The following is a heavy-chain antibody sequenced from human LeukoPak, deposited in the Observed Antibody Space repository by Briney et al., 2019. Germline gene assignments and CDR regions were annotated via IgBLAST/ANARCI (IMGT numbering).Heavy chain of an antibody. CDR3: ATVFPYSSGYYYIDC. V-gene: IGHV1-24*01. CDR1: GYTLTELS. D-gene: IGHD3-22*01. J-gene: IGHJ4*02. CDR2: FDPEDGET. Sequence: ASVKVSCKVSGYTLTELSMHWVRQAPGKGPEGMGGFDPEDGETIYAQKFQGRVTMTEDTSTDTAYMELGSLRSEDTAVYYCATVFPYSSGYYYIDCWGQGTLVTVSS.